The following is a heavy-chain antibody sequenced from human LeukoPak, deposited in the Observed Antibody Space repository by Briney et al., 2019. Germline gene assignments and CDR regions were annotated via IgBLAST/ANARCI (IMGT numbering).Heavy chain of an antibody. D-gene: IGHD5-12*01. CDR3: ARSPSGYSGYDPVYY. V-gene: IGHV1-18*01. J-gene: IGHJ4*02. CDR1: GYTFTSYG. Sequence: ASVKVSCKASGYTFTSYGINWVRQAPGQGLEWMGWISAYNSNTHYAQKLQGRVTMTTDTSTSTAYMELSSLRSEDTAVYYCARSPSGYSGYDPVYYWGQGTLVTVSS. CDR2: ISAYNSNT.